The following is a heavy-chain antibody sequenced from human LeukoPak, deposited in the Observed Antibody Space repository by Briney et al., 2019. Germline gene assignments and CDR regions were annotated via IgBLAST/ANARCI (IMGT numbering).Heavy chain of an antibody. CDR2: IRSKAYGGTT. CDR1: GFTFGDYA. J-gene: IGHJ4*02. CDR3: TRDLSAIGYCSGGSCYSGIDY. V-gene: IGHV3-49*03. D-gene: IGHD2-15*01. Sequence: PGGSLRLSCTASGFTFGDYAMSWFRQAPGKGLEWVGFIRSKAYGGTTEYAASVKGRFTISRDDSKSIAYLQMNSLKTEDTAVYYCTRDLSAIGYCSGGSCYSGIDYWGQGTLVTVSS.